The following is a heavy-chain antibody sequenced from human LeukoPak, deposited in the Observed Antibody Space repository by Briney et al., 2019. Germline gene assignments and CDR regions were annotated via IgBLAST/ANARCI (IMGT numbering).Heavy chain of an antibody. CDR2: IRFDGSNK. D-gene: IGHD2-2*01. CDR3: AKFNRQYCRSTRWYGGFDY. CDR1: GFTFSIYG. J-gene: IGHJ4*02. Sequence: GGTLRLSCAASGFTFSIYGMDWVRQAPGKGLEGVAFIRFDGSNKHYAESVKGRFTIPRDNSKNTLYLQMNNLRPEDTAVYYCAKFNRQYCRSTRWYGGFDYWGQGTLVTVSS. V-gene: IGHV3-30*02.